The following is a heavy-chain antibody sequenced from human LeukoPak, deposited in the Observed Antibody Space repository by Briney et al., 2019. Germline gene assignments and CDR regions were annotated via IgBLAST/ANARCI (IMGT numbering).Heavy chain of an antibody. J-gene: IGHJ6*03. Sequence: PSETLSLTCTVSGGSISSYYWSWIRQPAGKGLEWIGRIYTSGSTNYNPSLKSRVTMSVDTSKNQFSLKLSSVTAADTAVYYCARAGAARGYYYYYMDVWGKGTTVTVSS. CDR3: ARAGAARGYYYYYMDV. D-gene: IGHD6-13*01. CDR2: IYTSGST. CDR1: GGSISSYY. V-gene: IGHV4-4*07.